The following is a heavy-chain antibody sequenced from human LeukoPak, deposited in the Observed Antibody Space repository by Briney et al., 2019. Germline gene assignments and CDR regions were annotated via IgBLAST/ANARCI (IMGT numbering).Heavy chain of an antibody. D-gene: IGHD3-3*01. CDR3: ARSWIGYYFDY. J-gene: IGHJ4*02. CDR2: IYYSGST. V-gene: IGHV4-59*08. CDR1: GGSISSYY. Sequence: SETLSLTCTVSGGSISSYYWSWIRQPPGKGLEWIGYIYYSGSTNYNPSLKSRVTISVDTSKNQFSLKLSSVTAADTAVYYCARSWIGYYFDYWGQGILVTVSS.